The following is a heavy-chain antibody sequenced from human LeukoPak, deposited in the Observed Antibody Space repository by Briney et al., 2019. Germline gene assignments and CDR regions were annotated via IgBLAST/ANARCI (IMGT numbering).Heavy chain of an antibody. CDR1: GFSFSTYA. Sequence: GGSLRLSCVASGFSFSTYAMSWVRQAPGKGLEWVAAIGGSGDTTNYADSVRGRLTISRDNSKNTLYVQMNSLRVEDTAVYYCAKEGYCSSTSCHDAFDIWGQGTMVTVSS. CDR3: AKEGYCSSTSCHDAFDI. V-gene: IGHV3-23*01. J-gene: IGHJ3*02. D-gene: IGHD2-2*01. CDR2: IGGSGDTT.